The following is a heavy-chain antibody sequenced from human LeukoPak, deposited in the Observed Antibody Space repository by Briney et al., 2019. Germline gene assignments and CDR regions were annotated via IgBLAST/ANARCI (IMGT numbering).Heavy chain of an antibody. D-gene: IGHD3-10*01. CDR2: MSGSGGST. CDR1: GFTFSSYA. J-gene: IGHJ6*03. V-gene: IGHV3-23*01. Sequence: GGSLRLSCAASGFTFSSYAMSWVRQAPGKGLEWVSAMSGSGGSTYYADSVKGRFTISRDNSKNTLYLQMNSLRADDTAVYYCARFAAGGSYYYYMDVWGKGTTVTVSS. CDR3: ARFAAGGSYYYYMDV.